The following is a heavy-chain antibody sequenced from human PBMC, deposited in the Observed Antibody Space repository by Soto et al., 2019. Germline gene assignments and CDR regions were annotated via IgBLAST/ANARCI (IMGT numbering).Heavy chain of an antibody. Sequence: GVLRLSCAASGFTFSNYWMTWVRQAPGKGLEWVANIKQDGSAKYYVDSVKGRFTISRDNAKNSLFLQMNSLRAEDTAVYYCVRDDLGIVATIFVYWGQGTQVTVSS. D-gene: IGHD5-12*01. V-gene: IGHV3-7*05. CDR3: VRDDLGIVATIFVY. CDR1: GFTFSNYW. CDR2: IKQDGSAK. J-gene: IGHJ4*02.